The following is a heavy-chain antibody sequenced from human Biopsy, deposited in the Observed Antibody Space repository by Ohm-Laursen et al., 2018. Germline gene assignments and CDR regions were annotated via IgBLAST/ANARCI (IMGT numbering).Heavy chain of an antibody. CDR3: ASNKKCWNVNL. D-gene: IGHD1-1*01. J-gene: IGHJ5*02. CDR2: FAPENGKT. CDR1: GYTLNELS. Sequence: ASVKVSCKVSGYTLNELSMHWVRQVPGKGLEWMGGFAPENGKTVYAQNFQARVSLTEDPSTDTAYMELRSLKSEGKAVYYCASNKKCWNVNLWGQGTPVTVSS. V-gene: IGHV1-24*01.